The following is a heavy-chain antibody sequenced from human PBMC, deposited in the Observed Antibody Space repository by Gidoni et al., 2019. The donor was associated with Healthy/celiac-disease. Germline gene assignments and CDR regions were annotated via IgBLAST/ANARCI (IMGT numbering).Heavy chain of an antibody. V-gene: IGHV3-21*01. Sequence: EVQLVESGGGLVKPGGSLRLSCAASGVTFSSYSMNWVRQAPGKGLEWVSSISSSSSYIYYADSVKGRFTISRDNAKNSLYLQMNSLRAEDTAVYYCARGIAAAGTHDYWGQGTLVTVSS. D-gene: IGHD6-13*01. J-gene: IGHJ4*02. CDR2: ISSSSSYI. CDR3: ARGIAAAGTHDY. CDR1: GVTFSSYS.